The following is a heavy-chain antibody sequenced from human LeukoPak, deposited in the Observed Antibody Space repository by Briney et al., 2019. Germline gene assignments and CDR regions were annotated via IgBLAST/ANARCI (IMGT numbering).Heavy chain of an antibody. CDR3: ARVRDCSGGSCYHGGHFDY. CDR1: GGSMHSSNYY. Sequence: SETLSPTCTVSGGSMHSSNYYWGWIRQPPGKGLEYIGSVYYSGSTYYNPSLRSRVTISVDTSKNQFSLKPSSVTAADTAVYYCARVRDCSGGSCYHGGHFDYWGQGTLVTVSS. J-gene: IGHJ4*02. CDR2: VYYSGST. D-gene: IGHD2-15*01. V-gene: IGHV4-39*07.